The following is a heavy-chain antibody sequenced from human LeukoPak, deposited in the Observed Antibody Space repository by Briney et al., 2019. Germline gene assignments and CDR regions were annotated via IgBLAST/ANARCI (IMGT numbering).Heavy chain of an antibody. D-gene: IGHD6-19*01. V-gene: IGHV3-30*02. CDR1: GFTFSSYW. CDR3: AKAIRAVAAELDY. CDR2: IRYDGSNK. J-gene: IGHJ4*02. Sequence: PGGSLRLSCAASGFTFSSYWMHWVRQAPGKGLEWVAFIRYDGSNKNYADSVKGRFTISRDNSKNTLYLQMNSLRAEDTAVYYCAKAIRAVAAELDYWGQGTLVTVSS.